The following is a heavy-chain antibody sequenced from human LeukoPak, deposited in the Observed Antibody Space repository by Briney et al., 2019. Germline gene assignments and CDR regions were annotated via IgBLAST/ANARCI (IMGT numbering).Heavy chain of an antibody. Sequence: GGSLRLSCAASGFIFTNYFMSWVRQAPGKGLEWVAVISYDGSNKYYADSVKGRFTISRDISKNTLYLQMNSLRAEDTAVYYCARGYCSSISCYVDYWGQGTLVTVSS. J-gene: IGHJ4*02. D-gene: IGHD2-2*01. CDR1: GFIFTNYF. CDR2: ISYDGSNK. CDR3: ARGYCSSISCYVDY. V-gene: IGHV3-30*03.